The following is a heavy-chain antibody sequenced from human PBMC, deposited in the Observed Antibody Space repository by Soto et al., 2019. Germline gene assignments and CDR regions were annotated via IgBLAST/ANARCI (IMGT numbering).Heavy chain of an antibody. J-gene: IGHJ3*02. Sequence: EMQLVESGGGLVQPGGSLRLSCAASGFTFSSHWMTWVRQAPGKGLEWVANIRQDGREEHYLDSVKGRFTLSRDNAKNSLYLQMNGLRVEDTAVYYCAKSEGYSFDIRGQGTLVTVSS. V-gene: IGHV3-7*01. CDR3: AKSEGYSFDI. CDR2: IRQDGREE. D-gene: IGHD1-1*01. CDR1: GFTFSSHW.